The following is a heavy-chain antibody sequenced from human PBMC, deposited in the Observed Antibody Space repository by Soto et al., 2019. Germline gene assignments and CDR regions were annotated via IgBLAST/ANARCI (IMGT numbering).Heavy chain of an antibody. D-gene: IGHD3-22*01. J-gene: IGHJ4*02. CDR3: ARDYYKHYDSSGYYRAPAY. CDR1: GYTFTSYA. CDR2: ISAYNGNT. Sequence: GASVKVSCKASGYTFTSYAISWVRQAPGQGLEWMGWISAYNGNTNYAQKLQGRVTMTTDTSTSTAYMEVNSLRAEDTAVYFCARDYYKHYDSSGYYRAPAYWGQGTLVTVSS. V-gene: IGHV1-18*01.